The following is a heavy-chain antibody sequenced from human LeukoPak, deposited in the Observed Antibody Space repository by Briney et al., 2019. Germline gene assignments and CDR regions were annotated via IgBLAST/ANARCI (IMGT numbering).Heavy chain of an antibody. D-gene: IGHD3-10*01. J-gene: IGHJ5*02. CDR2: ISYDGSNK. Sequence: PGGSLRLSCAASGFTFSSYAMHWVRQAPGKGLEWVAVISYDGSNKYYADSVKGRFTISRDNSKNTLYLQMNSLRAEDTAVYYCARGTDGSAPGDPWGQGTLVTVSS. CDR1: GFTFSSYA. V-gene: IGHV3-30*04. CDR3: ARGTDGSAPGDP.